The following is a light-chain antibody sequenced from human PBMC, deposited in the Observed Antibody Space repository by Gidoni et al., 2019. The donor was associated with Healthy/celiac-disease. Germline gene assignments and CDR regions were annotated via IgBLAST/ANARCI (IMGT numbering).Light chain of an antibody. CDR3: QQYNSYSPLT. CDR2: KAS. V-gene: IGKV1-5*03. CDR1: KSISSW. J-gene: IGKJ5*01. Sequence: GDRVTITCRASKSISSWLAWYQQKPGRAPKLLIYKASSFESGVPSRLSGSGSGTEFTLTISSLQPDDFATYYCQQYNSYSPLTFGQGTRLEIK.